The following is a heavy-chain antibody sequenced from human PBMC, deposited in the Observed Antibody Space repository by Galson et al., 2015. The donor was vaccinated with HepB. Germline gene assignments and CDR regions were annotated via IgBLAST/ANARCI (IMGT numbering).Heavy chain of an antibody. D-gene: IGHD4-23*01. CDR3: ASVADSHYGGHTHFDS. J-gene: IGHJ4*02. CDR1: GFTFRDYY. CDR2: ISRSSGTYT. Sequence: SLRLSCAASGFTFRDYYMSWIRQTPGKGLEWLSYISRSSGTYTNYADSVKDRITISRDNAENSLYLQMSSPRGEDTAVYYCASVADSHYGGHTHFDSWGQGTLVTVSS. V-gene: IGHV3-11*06.